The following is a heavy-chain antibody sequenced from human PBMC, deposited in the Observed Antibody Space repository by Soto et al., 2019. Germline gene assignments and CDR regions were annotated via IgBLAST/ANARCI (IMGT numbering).Heavy chain of an antibody. CDR2: IIPMFRTP. CDR1: GGTFSSYA. Sequence: QVQLVQSGAEVKKPGSSVKVSCRAYGGTFSSYAISWVRQAPGQGLEWMGGIIPMFRTPNYAQRFQGRVTITADESTSTAYMELRSLESGDTAVYYCARGWGHYSREYYYAYWGQGTLITVSS. J-gene: IGHJ4*02. V-gene: IGHV1-69*01. D-gene: IGHD3-22*01. CDR3: ARGWGHYSREYYYAY.